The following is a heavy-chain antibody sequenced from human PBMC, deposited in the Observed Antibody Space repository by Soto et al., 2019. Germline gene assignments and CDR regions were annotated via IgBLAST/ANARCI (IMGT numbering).Heavy chain of an antibody. Sequence: QVQLVQSGAEVKKPGASVKVSCKASGYTFTSYYMHWVRQAPGQGLEWMGIINPSGGSTSYAQKFQGRVTMTRDTSTSTVYMELSSLRYEDTAVYYCARDRDMGYYDSSGYWSYYYGMDVWGQGTTVTVSS. CDR1: GYTFTSYY. CDR3: ARDRDMGYYDSSGYWSYYYGMDV. V-gene: IGHV1-46*01. CDR2: INPSGGST. D-gene: IGHD3-22*01. J-gene: IGHJ6*02.